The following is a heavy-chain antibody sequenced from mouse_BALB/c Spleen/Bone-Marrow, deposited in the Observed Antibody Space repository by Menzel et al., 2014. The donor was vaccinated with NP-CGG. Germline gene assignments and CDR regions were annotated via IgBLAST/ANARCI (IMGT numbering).Heavy chain of an antibody. CDR2: ISSGGSYT. CDR3: ARPTTVVATGGSFDY. J-gene: IGHJ2*01. CDR1: GFTFSSYG. V-gene: IGHV5-6*01. Sequence: EVNVVESGGDLVKPGGSLKLSCAASGFTFSSYGMSWVRQTPDKRLEWVATISSGGSYTYYPDSVKGRFPISRDNAKNTLYRQMNSLKSKDTAMYYCARPTTVVATGGSFDYWGQGTTPTVSS. D-gene: IGHD1-1*01.